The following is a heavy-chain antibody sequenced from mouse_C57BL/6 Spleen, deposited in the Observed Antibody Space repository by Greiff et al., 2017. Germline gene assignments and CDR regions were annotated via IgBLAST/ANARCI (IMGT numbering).Heavy chain of an antibody. CDR3: ARRLDSSGYVD. J-gene: IGHJ2*01. Sequence: VQLQQSGAELAKPGASVKLSCTASGFNIKDYYMHWVKQRTEQGLEWIGRMDPEDGETKYTQKFRGKANITSDTSSNTAYLQLSSLTSEDTAVYYCARRLDSSGYVDWSQGTTLTVSS. D-gene: IGHD3-2*02. V-gene: IGHV14-2*01. CDR1: GFNIKDYY. CDR2: MDPEDGET.